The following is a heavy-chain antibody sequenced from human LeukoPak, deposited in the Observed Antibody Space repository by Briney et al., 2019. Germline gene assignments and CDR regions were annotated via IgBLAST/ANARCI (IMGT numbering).Heavy chain of an antibody. Sequence: GGSLRLSCAASGFTFSSYAMSWIRQTPGKGLEWVSHISSSSSSTKYADSVKGRFTISRDNAKNSLYLQMNSLGAEDTAVYYCAKDIGNGDGDYWGQGTLVTVSS. CDR3: AKDIGNGDGDY. CDR2: ISSSSSST. V-gene: IGHV3-11*05. CDR1: GFTFSSYA. J-gene: IGHJ4*02. D-gene: IGHD1-1*01.